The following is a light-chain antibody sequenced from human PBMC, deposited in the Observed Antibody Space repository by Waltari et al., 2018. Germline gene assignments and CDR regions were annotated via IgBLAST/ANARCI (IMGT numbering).Light chain of an antibody. CDR2: NAS. CDR3: QVRTNWLWT. J-gene: IGKJ1*01. V-gene: IGKV3-15*01. Sequence: EVVVTQSPATLSLSPGERVSLSCRASQNVTNNFAWFQQRPGQAPRLLIYNASTRATDIPARFRGSGSGTEFTLTINSLQPEDLAIYYCQVRTNWLWTFGQGTKV. CDR1: QNVTNN.